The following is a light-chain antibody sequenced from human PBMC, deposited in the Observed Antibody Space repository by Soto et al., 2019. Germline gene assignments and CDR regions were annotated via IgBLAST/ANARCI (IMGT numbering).Light chain of an antibody. CDR3: SSYTSSIVYV. CDR1: SSDVGGYNY. CDR2: DVS. V-gene: IGLV2-14*01. Sequence: QSVLTQPASVSGSPGQSITISCTGTSSDVGGYNYVSWYQQHPGKAPKLMIYDVSNRPSGVSNRFSGSKSGNTASLTISGLQAEDESDYYCSSYTSSIVYVFGTGTKVTVL. J-gene: IGLJ1*01.